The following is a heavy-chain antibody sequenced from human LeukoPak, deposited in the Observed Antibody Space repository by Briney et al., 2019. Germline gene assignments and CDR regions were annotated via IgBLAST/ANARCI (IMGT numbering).Heavy chain of an antibody. CDR1: GGSISGYY. CDR3: ARKNFYPSWYFDV. CDR2: IYDSGPA. V-gene: IGHV4-59*08. J-gene: IGHJ2*01. D-gene: IGHD3-3*01. Sequence: SETLSLTCTVSGGSISGYYWNWIRQSPGKGLEWIGYIYDSGPANYNPSLKSGVAISIDTSKNQFSLKVNSLTAADTALYFCARKNFYPSWYFDVWGRGTLVTVSS.